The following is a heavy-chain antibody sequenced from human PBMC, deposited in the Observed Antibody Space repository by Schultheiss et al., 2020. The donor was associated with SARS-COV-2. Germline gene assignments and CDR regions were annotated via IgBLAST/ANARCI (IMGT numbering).Heavy chain of an antibody. CDR2: ISYDGSNK. CDR1: GFTFSSYE. V-gene: IGHV3-30*14. D-gene: IGHD1-26*01. CDR3: ARALVGANSFDY. J-gene: IGHJ4*02. Sequence: GGSLRLSCAASGFTFSSYEMNWVRQAPGKGLEWVAVISYDGSNKYYADSVKGRFTISRDNSKNTLYLQMNSLRAEDTAVYYCARALVGANSFDYWGPGNLVTVSS.